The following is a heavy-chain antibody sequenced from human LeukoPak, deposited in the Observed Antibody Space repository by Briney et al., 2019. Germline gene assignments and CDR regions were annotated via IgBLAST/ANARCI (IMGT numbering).Heavy chain of an antibody. D-gene: IGHD3-3*01. V-gene: IGHV1-69*04. CDR2: IIPVLGVS. CDR1: GGSFSSFV. CDR3: ARDDYRMTGRITIFPAFDP. Sequence: ASVKVSCKASGGSFSSFVITWVRQAPGQGLEWMGRIIPVLGVSDFAQKFQGRVTITADKSTNTAHMELSRLESGDTAVYYCARDDYRMTGRITIFPAFDPWGQGTLVTVSS. J-gene: IGHJ5*02.